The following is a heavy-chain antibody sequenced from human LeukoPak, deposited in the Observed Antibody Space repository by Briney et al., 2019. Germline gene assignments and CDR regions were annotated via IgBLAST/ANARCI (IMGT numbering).Heavy chain of an antibody. CDR2: INHSGST. J-gene: IGHJ4*02. CDR1: GGSFSGYY. V-gene: IGHV4-34*01. D-gene: IGHD4-17*01. CDR3: ARSYGDYGCYDY. Sequence: PSETLSLTCAVYGGSFSGYYWSWIRQPPGKGLEWIGEINHSGSTNYNPSLKSRVTISVDTSKNQFSLKLSSVTAADTAVYYCARSYGDYGCYDYWGQGTLVTVSS.